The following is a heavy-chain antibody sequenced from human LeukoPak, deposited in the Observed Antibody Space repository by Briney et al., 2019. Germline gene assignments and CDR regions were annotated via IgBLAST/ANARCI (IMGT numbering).Heavy chain of an antibody. J-gene: IGHJ4*02. CDR2: INHSGDT. Sequence: SETLSLTCTVSGGSISSYYWSWIRQPPGMGLEWIGEINHSGDTNYNPSLKSRVTISLDASKKQLSLRLSSVTAADTAVYYCARRQDTYYYDSSGYYEFDYWGQGTLVTVSS. V-gene: IGHV4-34*01. CDR3: ARRQDTYYYDSSGYYEFDY. CDR1: GGSISSYY. D-gene: IGHD3-22*01.